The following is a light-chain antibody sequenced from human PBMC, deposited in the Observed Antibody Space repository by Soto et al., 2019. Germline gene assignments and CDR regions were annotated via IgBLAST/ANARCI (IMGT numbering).Light chain of an antibody. CDR2: EVS. CDR3: CSYAGSSTYV. V-gene: IGLV2-23*02. CDR1: SSDVGSYNL. J-gene: IGLJ1*01. Sequence: QSVLTQPASVTGSPGQSFTISCTGTSSDVGSYNLVSWYQQHPGKAPKLMIYEVSKRPSGASNRFSGSKSGNTASLTISGLQAEDEADYYCCSYAGSSTYVFGTGTKVTVL.